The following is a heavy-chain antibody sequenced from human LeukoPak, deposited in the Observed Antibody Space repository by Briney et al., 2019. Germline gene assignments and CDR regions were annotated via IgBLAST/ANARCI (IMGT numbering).Heavy chain of an antibody. V-gene: IGHV3-53*05. CDR3: AKDSSPRSGWCHFDY. CDR2: IYSGGST. D-gene: IGHD6-19*01. Sequence: GGSLRLSCAASGFTVSSNYMSWVRQAPGKGLEWVPVIYSGGSTYYADSVKGRFTISRDNSKNTLYLQMNSLRAEDTAVYYCAKDSSPRSGWCHFDYWGQGTLVTVSS. J-gene: IGHJ4*02. CDR1: GFTVSSNY.